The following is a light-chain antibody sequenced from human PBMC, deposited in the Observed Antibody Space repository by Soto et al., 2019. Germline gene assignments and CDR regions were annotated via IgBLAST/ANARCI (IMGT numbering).Light chain of an antibody. CDR2: GAS. J-gene: IGKJ1*01. CDR3: QQYGSSGT. CDR1: QSVSIN. V-gene: IGKV3-15*01. Sequence: EVVLTQSPATLSVSPGETVALSCRASQSVSINLAWIQQKPGQGPRLLIIGASTRATGVPDRFSGSGSGTEFTLTINSLQSDDFAVYYCQQYGSSGTFGQGTKVEIK.